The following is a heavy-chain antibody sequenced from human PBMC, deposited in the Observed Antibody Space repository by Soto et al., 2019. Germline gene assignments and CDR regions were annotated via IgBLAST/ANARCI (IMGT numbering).Heavy chain of an antibody. CDR1: GFTFSSYV. CDR3: AKDGRFRDTYYYYYGGMDV. D-gene: IGHD3-10*01. V-gene: IGHV3-30*18. J-gene: IGHJ6*02. Sequence: GGSLRLSCAASGFTFSSYVMHWFRQAPGKGLEWVAVISYDGGNKYYADSVKGRFTISRDNSKNTLYLQMNSLRAEDTAVYYCAKDGRFRDTYYYYYGGMDVWGQGTTVTVSS. CDR2: ISYDGGNK.